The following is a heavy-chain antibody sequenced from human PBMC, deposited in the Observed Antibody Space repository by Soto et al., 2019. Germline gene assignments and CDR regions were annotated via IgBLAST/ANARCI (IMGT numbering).Heavy chain of an antibody. CDR2: INSDGNST. Sequence: EVQLVESGGGLVQPGGSLRLSCAASGFTFSPFWMHWVRQVPGKGPVWVSRINSDGNSTTYADSVKGRFTISRDNAKNKQYIQMNSLRAEDTAVYYGARGSNHFDYWGQGTLVTVST. V-gene: IGHV3-74*01. D-gene: IGHD4-4*01. CDR3: ARGSNHFDY. J-gene: IGHJ4*02. CDR1: GFTFSPFW.